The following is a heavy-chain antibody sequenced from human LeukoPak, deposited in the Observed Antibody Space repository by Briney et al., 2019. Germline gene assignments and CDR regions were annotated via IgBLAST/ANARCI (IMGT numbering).Heavy chain of an antibody. D-gene: IGHD6-13*01. CDR1: GFTFSRHW. CDR2: IKQDGGEK. V-gene: IGHV3-7*03. CDR3: ARGGYSSSWYHFDY. Sequence: GGSLRLSCAASGFTFSRHWMSWVRQAPGKGLEWVANIKQDGGEKHYVDSVKGRFTISRDNAKNSLYLQMDSLRAEDTAIYYCARGGYSSSWYHFDYWGQGTLVTVSS. J-gene: IGHJ4*02.